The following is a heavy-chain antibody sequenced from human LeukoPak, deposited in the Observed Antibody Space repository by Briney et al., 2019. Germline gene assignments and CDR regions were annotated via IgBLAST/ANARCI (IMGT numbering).Heavy chain of an antibody. Sequence: GGSLRLSCVVSGLTFSNYWMIWVRQAPGKGLESVAIVNEDGSAKYYLDSVKGRFTISRDNARNSLYLEMNGLRVEDTAVYYCTRLQIAVAGPNWFDPWGQGTLVTVSS. CDR3: TRLQIAVAGPNWFDP. CDR2: VNEDGSAK. CDR1: GLTFSNYW. V-gene: IGHV3-7*01. D-gene: IGHD6-19*01. J-gene: IGHJ5*02.